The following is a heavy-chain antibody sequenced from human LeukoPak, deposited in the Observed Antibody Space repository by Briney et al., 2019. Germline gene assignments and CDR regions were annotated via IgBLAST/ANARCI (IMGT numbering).Heavy chain of an antibody. V-gene: IGHV3-7*01. CDR2: IKQDGSEK. CDR3: ARDIIAVVPAANEYYYYGMDV. Sequence: GGSLRLSCAASGFTFSSYWMSWVRQAPGKGLEWVANIKQDGSEKYYVDSVKGRFTISRDNAKNSLYLQMNSLRAEDTAVYYCARDIIAVVPAANEYYYYGMDVWGQGTTVTVSS. CDR1: GFTFSSYW. D-gene: IGHD2-2*01. J-gene: IGHJ6*02.